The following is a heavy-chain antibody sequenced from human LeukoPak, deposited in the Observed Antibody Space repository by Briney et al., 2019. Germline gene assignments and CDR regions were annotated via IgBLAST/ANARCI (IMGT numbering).Heavy chain of an antibody. CDR2: TYYRSKWYN. D-gene: IGHD1-26*01. V-gene: IGHV6-1*01. CDR3: ARATNLLDSSGSYSPLFDY. CDR1: GDSVSSNSAA. Sequence: TLSLTCAISGDSVSSNSAAWNWIRQSPSRGLEWLGRTYYRSKWYNDYAVSVKSRITINPDTSKNQFSLQLNSVTPEDTAVYYCARATNLLDSSGSYSPLFDYWGQGTLVTVSS. J-gene: IGHJ4*02.